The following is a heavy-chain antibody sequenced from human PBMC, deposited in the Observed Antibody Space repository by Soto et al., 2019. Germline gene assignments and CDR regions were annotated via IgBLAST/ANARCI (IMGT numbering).Heavy chain of an antibody. V-gene: IGHV3-21*01. CDR2: ISSTTNYI. Sequence: GGSLRLSCAASGFAFSRYSMNWVRQAPGKGLEWVSSISSTTNYIYYADSMKGRFTVSRDNAKNSVYLDMNSLSAEDTAVYYCARESEDLTSNFDYWGQGTLVTVSS. CDR1: GFAFSRYS. CDR3: ARESEDLTSNFDY. J-gene: IGHJ4*02.